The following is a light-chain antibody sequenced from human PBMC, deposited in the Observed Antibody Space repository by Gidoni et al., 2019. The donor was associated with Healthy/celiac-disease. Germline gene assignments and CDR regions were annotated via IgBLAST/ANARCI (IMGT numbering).Light chain of an antibody. J-gene: IGKJ1*01. Sequence: IVLTQSPGTLSLSPGERATLSCRASQSVSRSYLAWYQQKPGQAPRLLIYGASSGATGIPDRFSGSGSGTDFTLTISRLEPEDFAVYYCQQYGSSPWTFGQGTKVEIK. CDR3: QQYGSSPWT. V-gene: IGKV3-20*01. CDR2: GAS. CDR1: QSVSRSY.